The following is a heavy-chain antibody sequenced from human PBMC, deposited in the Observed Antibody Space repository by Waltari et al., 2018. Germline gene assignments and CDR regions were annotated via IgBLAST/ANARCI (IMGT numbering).Heavy chain of an antibody. V-gene: IGHV3-7*01. J-gene: IGHJ5*02. CDR1: GITLSSFW. D-gene: IGHD3-10*01. CDR2: IRDVGSEK. Sequence: EVQLVESGGGLVQPGGSLRLSCVASGITLSSFWMSWVRQGPGKGLEWVAKIRDVGSEKYYVASVKGRFTISGDNAKNSLYLQMNSLRAEDTAVYFCARGAYYYGSRSWGQGTLVTVSP. CDR3: ARGAYYYGSRS.